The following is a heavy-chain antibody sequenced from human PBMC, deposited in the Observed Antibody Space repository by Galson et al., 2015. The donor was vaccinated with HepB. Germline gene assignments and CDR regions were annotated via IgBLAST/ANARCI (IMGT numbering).Heavy chain of an antibody. D-gene: IGHD2-15*01. J-gene: IGHJ4*02. Sequence: SVKVSCKASGYTFTSYGVSWVRQAPGQGLEWMGWISAYNANTKYAQKFQGRVTMTTDTFTRTVHMELRSLRSDDTAVYYCARATSPGGSWHFDYWGQGTLVTVSS. CDR1: GYTFTSYG. V-gene: IGHV1-18*04. CDR2: ISAYNANT. CDR3: ARATSPGGSWHFDY.